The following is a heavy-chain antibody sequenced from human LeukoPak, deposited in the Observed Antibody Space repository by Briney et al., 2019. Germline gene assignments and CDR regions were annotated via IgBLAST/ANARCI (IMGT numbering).Heavy chain of an antibody. J-gene: IGHJ3*02. V-gene: IGHV4-59*01. CDR3: AGTYYYDSSGYNPVGVAFDI. CDR1: GGSISSYY. Sequence: SETLSLTCTVSGGSISSYYWSWIRQPPGKGLEWIGYIYYSGSTNYNPSLKSRVTISVDTSKNQFSLKLSSVTAADTAVYYCAGTYYYDSSGYNPVGVAFDIWGQGTMVTVSS. CDR2: IYYSGST. D-gene: IGHD3-22*01.